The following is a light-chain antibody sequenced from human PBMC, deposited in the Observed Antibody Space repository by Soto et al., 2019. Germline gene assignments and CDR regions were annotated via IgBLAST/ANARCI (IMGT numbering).Light chain of an antibody. CDR2: EVS. CDR1: SSDVGSYNR. CDR3: SSYTSSSTYV. V-gene: IGLV2-18*02. Sequence: QSALTQPPSGSGSPGQSVTISCTGTSSDVGSYNRVSWYQQPPGTAPKLMIYEVSNRPSGVPDRFSGAKCDNTASLIISGLQAEDEADYYCSSYTSSSTYVFGTGTKVTVL. J-gene: IGLJ1*01.